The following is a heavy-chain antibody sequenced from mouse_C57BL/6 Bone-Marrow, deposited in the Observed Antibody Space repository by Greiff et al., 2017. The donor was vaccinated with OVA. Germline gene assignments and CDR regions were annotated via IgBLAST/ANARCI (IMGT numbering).Heavy chain of an antibody. CDR2: IRNKANNHAT. CDR3: TGLYGSSYYAMDY. V-gene: IGHV6-6*01. Sequence: EVKLVESGGGLVQPGGSMKLSCAASGFTFSDAWMDWVRQSPEKGLEWVAEIRNKANNHATYYAESVKGRFTISRADSKSSVYLQMNSVRAEDTGIYYCTGLYGSSYYAMDYWGQGTSVTVSS. CDR1: GFTFSDAW. D-gene: IGHD1-1*01. J-gene: IGHJ4*01.